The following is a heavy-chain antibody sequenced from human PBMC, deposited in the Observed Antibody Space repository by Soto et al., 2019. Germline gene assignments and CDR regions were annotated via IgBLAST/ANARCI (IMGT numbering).Heavy chain of an antibody. CDR2: IYYSGST. J-gene: IGHJ5*02. D-gene: IGHD3-22*01. CDR1: GGSISSGDYY. CDR3: VRVVRSSGFWFDP. Sequence: SETLSLTCTVSGGSISSGDYYWSWIRQPPGRGLEWIGYIYYSGSTYYNPSLKSRVTISVDTSKNQFSLKLSSVTAADTAVYYFVRVVRSSGFWFDPWGQGSLVTVSS. V-gene: IGHV4-30-4*01.